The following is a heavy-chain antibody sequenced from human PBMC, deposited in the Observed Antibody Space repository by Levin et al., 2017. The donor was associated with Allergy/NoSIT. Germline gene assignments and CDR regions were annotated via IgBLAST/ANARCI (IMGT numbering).Heavy chain of an antibody. CDR3: ARQPGGVYCFDY. Sequence: ASVKVSCKPSGYTFTSYYMHWVRQAPGQGLEWMGIINPSGDSTSYAQKFQGRVTMTRDTSTSTVYMELSRLRSEDTAVYYCARQPGGVYCFDYWGQGTLVTVSS. CDR1: GYTFTSYY. J-gene: IGHJ4*02. CDR2: INPSGDST. D-gene: IGHD3-16*01. V-gene: IGHV1-46*01.